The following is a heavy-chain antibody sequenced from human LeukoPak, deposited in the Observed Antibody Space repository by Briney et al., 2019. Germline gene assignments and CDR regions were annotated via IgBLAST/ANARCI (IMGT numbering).Heavy chain of an antibody. CDR2: INHSGST. V-gene: IGHV4-34*01. Sequence: SETLSPTCAVYGGSFSGYYWSWLRQPPGKGLEWIGEINHSGSTNYNPSLTSRVTISVDTSKNQFSLKLSSVTAADTAVYYCARGIIFRYVVLMVYYYFDYWGQGTLVTVSS. CDR3: ARGIIFRYVVLMVYYYFDY. CDR1: GGSFSGYY. J-gene: IGHJ4*02. D-gene: IGHD2-8*01.